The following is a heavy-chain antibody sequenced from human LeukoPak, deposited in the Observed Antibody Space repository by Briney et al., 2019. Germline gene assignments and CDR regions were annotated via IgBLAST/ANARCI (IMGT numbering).Heavy chain of an antibody. V-gene: IGHV3-21*01. CDR2: ITSSSSYI. J-gene: IGHJ4*02. Sequence: GGSLRLSCTASGFTFSSYSMNWVRQAPGKGLEWVSSITSSSSYIYYADSVKGRFTISRDNAKNSLDLQMNSLRAEDTAVYYCAINPPAGCSGGSCPLDYWGQGTLVTVSS. CDR3: AINPPAGCSGGSCPLDY. D-gene: IGHD2-15*01. CDR1: GFTFSSYS.